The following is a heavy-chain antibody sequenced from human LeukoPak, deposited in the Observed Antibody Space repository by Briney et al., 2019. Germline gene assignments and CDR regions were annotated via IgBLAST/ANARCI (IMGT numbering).Heavy chain of an antibody. CDR3: AKDLLGPMVRGVIIEYYFDY. V-gene: IGHV3-23*01. CDR2: ISGSGGST. Sequence: GGSLRLSCAASGFTFSSYAMSWVRQAPGKGLEWVPAISGSGGSTYYADSVKGRFTISRDNSKNTLYLQMNSLRAEDTAVYYCAKDLLGPMVRGVIIEYYFDYWGQGTLVTVSS. J-gene: IGHJ4*02. D-gene: IGHD3-10*01. CDR1: GFTFSSYA.